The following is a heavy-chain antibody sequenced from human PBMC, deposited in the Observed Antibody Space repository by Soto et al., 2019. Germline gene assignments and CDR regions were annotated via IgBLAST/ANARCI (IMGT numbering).Heavy chain of an antibody. CDR2: VSGGGGST. J-gene: IGHJ4*02. D-gene: IGHD3-9*01. CDR3: AKDCVGPFYDILTVWDY. Sequence: PGGSLRLSCAASGFTFKNYAMSWVRQAPGKGLEWVSAVSGGGGSTYYADSVKGRFTISRDNTKNTLYLQMNSLRAEDTAIYYCAKDCVGPFYDILTVWDYWGKGTLVPVSS. V-gene: IGHV3-23*01. CDR1: GFTFKNYA.